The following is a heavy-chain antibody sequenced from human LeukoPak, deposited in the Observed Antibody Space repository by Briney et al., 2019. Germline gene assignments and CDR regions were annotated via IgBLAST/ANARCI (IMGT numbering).Heavy chain of an antibody. V-gene: IGHV3-23*01. D-gene: IGHD5-18*01. J-gene: IGHJ3*02. CDR3: ARAHTAMVTYDAFDI. Sequence: PGGSLRLSCAASGFTFTSYSMSWVRQAPGKGLEWVSGTSDRGDYTYYADSVKGRFTISRDNSKNTLYLQMNSLRAEDTAVYYCARAHTAMVTYDAFDIWGQGTMVTVSS. CDR1: GFTFTSYS. CDR2: TSDRGDYT.